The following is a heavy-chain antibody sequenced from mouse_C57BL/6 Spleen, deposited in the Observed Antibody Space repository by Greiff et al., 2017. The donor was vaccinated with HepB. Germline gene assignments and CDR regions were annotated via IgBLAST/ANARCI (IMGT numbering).Heavy chain of an antibody. V-gene: IGHV1-81*01. D-gene: IGHD3-2*02. CDR1: GYTFTSYG. CDR3: ARKNRVSSGYDYFDY. Sequence: VQLQQSGAELARPGASVKLSCKASGYTFTSYGISWVKQRTGQGLEWIGEIYPRSGNTYYNEKFKGKATLTADKSSSTAYMELRSLTSEDSAVYFCARKNRVSSGYDYFDYWGQGTTLTVSS. CDR2: IYPRSGNT. J-gene: IGHJ2*01.